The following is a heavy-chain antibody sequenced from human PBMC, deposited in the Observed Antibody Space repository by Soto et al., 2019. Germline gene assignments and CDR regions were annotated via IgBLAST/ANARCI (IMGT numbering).Heavy chain of an antibody. CDR1: GYTLTELS. J-gene: IGHJ5*02. CDR3: AREIPSPEIVGEPNWFDP. V-gene: IGHV1-24*01. CDR2: FDPEDGET. D-gene: IGHD1-26*01. Sequence: ASVKVSCKVSGYTLTELSMHWVRQAPGKGLEWMGGFDPEDGETIYAQKFQGRVTMTEDTSTDTAYMELRSLRSDDTAVYYCAREIPSPEIVGEPNWFDPWGQGTLVTVSS.